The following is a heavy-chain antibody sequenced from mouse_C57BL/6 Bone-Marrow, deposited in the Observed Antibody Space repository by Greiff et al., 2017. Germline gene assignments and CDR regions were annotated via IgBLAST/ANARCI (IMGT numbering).Heavy chain of an antibody. CDR3: ARGYYDYDEYWYFDV. V-gene: IGHV1-50*01. CDR1: GYTFTSYW. CDR2: IDPSDSYT. J-gene: IGHJ1*03. D-gene: IGHD2-4*01. Sequence: QVQLQQPGAELVKPGASVKLSCKASGYTFTSYWMQWVKQRPGQGLEWIGEIDPSDSYTNYNQKFKGKATLPVDTSSSTAYMQLSSLTSEDSAVYYCARGYYDYDEYWYFDVWGTGTTVTVSS.